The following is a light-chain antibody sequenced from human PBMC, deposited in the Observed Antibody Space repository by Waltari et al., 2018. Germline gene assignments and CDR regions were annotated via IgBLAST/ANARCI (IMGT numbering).Light chain of an antibody. J-gene: IGKJ1*01. Sequence: DLQMTQSPSSLSASIGDTVTISCQASQDSGNNLNWYQQKPGKAPKLLIYRASRLQNGVPSRFSGSGSGTDFTLIISSLQPEDLATYHCQQGYSDPWTFGQGTKVEVK. CDR3: QQGYSDPWT. CDR2: RAS. CDR1: QDSGNN. V-gene: IGKV1-39*01.